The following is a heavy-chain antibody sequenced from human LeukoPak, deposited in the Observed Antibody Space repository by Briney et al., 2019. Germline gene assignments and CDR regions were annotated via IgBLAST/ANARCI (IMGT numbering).Heavy chain of an antibody. Sequence: SSETLSLTCTVSGGSISSYYWSWIRQPPGKGLEWIGYIYYSGSTNYNPSLKSRVTISVDTSKNQFSLKLSSVTAADTAVYYCARLEGSSSGPGYGMDVWGQGTTVTVSS. D-gene: IGHD6-6*01. V-gene: IGHV4-59*08. J-gene: IGHJ6*02. CDR1: GGSISSYY. CDR3: ARLEGSSSGPGYGMDV. CDR2: IYYSGST.